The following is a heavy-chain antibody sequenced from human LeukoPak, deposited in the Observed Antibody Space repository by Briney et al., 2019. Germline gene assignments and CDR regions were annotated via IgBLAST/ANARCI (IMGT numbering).Heavy chain of an antibody. CDR3: VRDWGYDSSGYWQKYFDS. J-gene: IGHJ4*02. Sequence: GGSLRLSCAASGFTFSSYAMSWVRQAPGKGLEWVSAISGSGGSAYYADSVKGRFTISRDNSKNTLYLQMNSLRAEDTAVYYCVRDWGYDSSGYWQKYFDSWGQGTLVTVSS. CDR2: ISGSGGSA. CDR1: GFTFSSYA. V-gene: IGHV3-23*01. D-gene: IGHD3-22*01.